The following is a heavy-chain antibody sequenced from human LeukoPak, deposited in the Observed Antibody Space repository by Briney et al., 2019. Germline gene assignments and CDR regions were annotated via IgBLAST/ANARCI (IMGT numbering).Heavy chain of an antibody. V-gene: IGHV3-30*18. D-gene: IGHD1-7*01. Sequence: GGSLRLSCAASGFTFSSYGMHWVRQAPGKGLEWVAVISYDGSNKYYADSVKGRFTISRDNSKNTLYLQINSLRAEDTAVYYCAKDKMSTGTTSFDYWGQGTLVTVSS. CDR3: AKDKMSTGTTSFDY. J-gene: IGHJ4*02. CDR1: GFTFSSYG. CDR2: ISYDGSNK.